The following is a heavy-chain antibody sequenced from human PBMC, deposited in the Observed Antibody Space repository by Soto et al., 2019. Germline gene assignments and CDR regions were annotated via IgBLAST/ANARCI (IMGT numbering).Heavy chain of an antibody. Sequence: PGGSLRLSCAASGFTFSSYAMSWVRQAPGKGLEWVSAISGSGGSTYYADSVKGRFTISRDNSKNTLFLQMNSLTAEDTAVYYCAKAVATVIDIDYWGQGTLVTVSS. CDR3: AKAVATVIDIDY. J-gene: IGHJ4*02. CDR2: ISGSGGST. D-gene: IGHD1-1*01. V-gene: IGHV3-23*01. CDR1: GFTFSSYA.